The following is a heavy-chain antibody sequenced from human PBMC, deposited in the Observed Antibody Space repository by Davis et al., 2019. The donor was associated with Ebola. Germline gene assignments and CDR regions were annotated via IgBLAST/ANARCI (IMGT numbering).Heavy chain of an antibody. CDR1: GFTFSGSA. D-gene: IGHD3-10*01. V-gene: IGHV3-15*01. CDR3: TGYYGSGRFVSFDY. CDR2: IKSKTDGGTT. Sequence: GESLKISCAASGFTFSGSAMHWVRQAPGKGLEWVGRIKSKTDGGTTDYAAPVKGRFTISRDDSKNTLYLQMNSLKTEDTAVYYCTGYYGSGRFVSFDYWGQGILVTVSS. J-gene: IGHJ4*02.